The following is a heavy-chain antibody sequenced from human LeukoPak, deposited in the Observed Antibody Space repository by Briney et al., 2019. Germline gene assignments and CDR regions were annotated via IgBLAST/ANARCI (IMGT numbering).Heavy chain of an antibody. D-gene: IGHD1-26*01. J-gene: IGHJ4*02. CDR2: ISSSSSYI. CDR3: ARDRAGEVDY. CDR1: GFTFSGYS. Sequence: GGSLRLSCAASGFTFSGYSMNWVRQAPGKGLEWVSSISSSSSYIYYADSVKGRFTISRDNAKNSLYLQMNSLRAEDTAVYYCARDRAGEVDYWGQGTLVTVSS. V-gene: IGHV3-21*01.